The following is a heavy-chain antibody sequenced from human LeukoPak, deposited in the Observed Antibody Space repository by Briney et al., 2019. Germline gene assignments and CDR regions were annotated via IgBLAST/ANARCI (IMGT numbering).Heavy chain of an antibody. CDR2: INHSGST. V-gene: IGHV4-34*01. Sequence: PSETLSLTCAVYGGSFSGYYWSWIRQPPGKGLEWIGEINHSGSTNYNPSLKSRVTISVDTSKNQFSLKLSSVTAADTAVYYCARGGRFRPRWVDPWGQGTLVTVSS. J-gene: IGHJ5*02. D-gene: IGHD6-6*01. CDR1: GGSFSGYY. CDR3: ARGGRFRPRWVDP.